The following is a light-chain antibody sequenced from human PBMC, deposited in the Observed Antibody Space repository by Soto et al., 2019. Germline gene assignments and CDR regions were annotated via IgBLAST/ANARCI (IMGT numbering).Light chain of an antibody. Sequence: GLTQAPGVVSFSRGDRATLSCGASQSVSSSYLAWYQQKPGLAPRLLIYDASSRATGIPDRFSGSGSGTDFTLTISRLEPEDFAVYYCQQYEPSPRTFGQGTKVDIK. CDR1: QSVSSSY. CDR2: DAS. J-gene: IGKJ1*01. CDR3: QQYEPSPRT. V-gene: IGKV3D-20*01.